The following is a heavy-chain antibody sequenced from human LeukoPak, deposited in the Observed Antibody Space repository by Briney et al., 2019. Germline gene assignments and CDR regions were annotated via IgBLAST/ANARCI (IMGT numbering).Heavy chain of an antibody. CDR3: ARSITMIVVVNAWDY. V-gene: IGHV3-30-3*01. Sequence: GGSLRLSCAASGFTFGTFAMTWVRQAPGKGPEWVAVISYDGSNKYYADSVKGRFTISRDNSKNTLYLQMNSLRAEDTAVYYCARSITMIVVVNAWDYWGQGTLVTVPS. CDR1: GFTFGTFA. D-gene: IGHD3-22*01. J-gene: IGHJ4*02. CDR2: ISYDGSNK.